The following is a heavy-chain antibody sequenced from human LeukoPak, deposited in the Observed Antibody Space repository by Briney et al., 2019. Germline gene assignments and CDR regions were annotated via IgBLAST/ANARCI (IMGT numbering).Heavy chain of an antibody. CDR2: ISNTDSST. CDR3: ARSLVATIMVFDL. Sequence: GGSLRLSCTVSGFTFSSYTMNWVRQAPGKGLEWVAYISNTDSSTYYADSVKGRFTISRDDAKNSLFLQMNSLRAEGTAVYYCARSLVATIMVFDLWGQGALVTVSS. CDR1: GFTFSSYT. D-gene: IGHD5-12*01. J-gene: IGHJ4*02. V-gene: IGHV3-48*04.